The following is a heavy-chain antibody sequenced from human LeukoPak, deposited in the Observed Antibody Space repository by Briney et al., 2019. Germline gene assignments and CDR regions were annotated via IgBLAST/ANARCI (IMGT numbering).Heavy chain of an antibody. CDR1: GFTFNSEG. CDR3: ARDNNRKDDS. CDR2: MNQDGSAK. Sequence: GGSLRLSCAASGFTFNSEGMHWVRQAPGKGLEWVANMNQDGSAKYYVDSVKGRFAISRDNAKNSLYLQMNNLRAEDTAVYYCARDNNRKDDSWGQGTLVTVSS. D-gene: IGHD1-14*01. V-gene: IGHV3-7*01. J-gene: IGHJ5*02.